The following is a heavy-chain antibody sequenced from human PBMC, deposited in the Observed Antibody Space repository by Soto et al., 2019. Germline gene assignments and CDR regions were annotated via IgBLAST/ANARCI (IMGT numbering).Heavy chain of an antibody. Sequence: PSETLSLTCSVSGGSISSSSYYRGWIRQPPGKGLEWIGSIYYSENTYYNPSLKSRVTMSVDTSKTQFSLKLSSVTAADTAVYYCARQGTQGAFDIWGQGTMVTVSS. CDR1: GGSISSSSYY. V-gene: IGHV4-39*01. CDR2: IYYSENT. J-gene: IGHJ3*02. D-gene: IGHD1-1*01. CDR3: ARQGTQGAFDI.